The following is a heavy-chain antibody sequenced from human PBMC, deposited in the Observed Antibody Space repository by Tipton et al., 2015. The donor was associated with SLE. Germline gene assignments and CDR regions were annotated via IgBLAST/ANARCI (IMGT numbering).Heavy chain of an antibody. Sequence: GSLRLSCSASGFTFSSSWMHWVRQVPGKGLVWVSRVNPDGSSTTYADSVKGRFTISRDNARNTLYLQMNSLTAEDTAVYYCARDPSYKMDVWGQGTTVTVSS. CDR2: VNPDGSST. CDR1: GFTFSSSW. V-gene: IGHV3-74*03. J-gene: IGHJ6*02. D-gene: IGHD5-24*01. CDR3: ARDPSYKMDV.